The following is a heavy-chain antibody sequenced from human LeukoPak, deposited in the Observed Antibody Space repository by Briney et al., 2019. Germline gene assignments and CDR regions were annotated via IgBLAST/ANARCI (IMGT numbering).Heavy chain of an antibody. CDR2: INPNSGGT. CDR3: ARDNEHYYDSSGYYSVGDY. J-gene: IGHJ4*02. CDR1: GYTFTGYY. D-gene: IGHD3-22*01. V-gene: IGHV1-2*02. Sequence: ASVKVSCKASGYTFTGYYMHWVRQAPGQGLEWMGWINPNSGGTNYAQKFQGRVTMTRDTSISTAYMELSRLRSDDTAVYYCARDNEHYYDSSGYYSVGDYWGQGTLVTVSS.